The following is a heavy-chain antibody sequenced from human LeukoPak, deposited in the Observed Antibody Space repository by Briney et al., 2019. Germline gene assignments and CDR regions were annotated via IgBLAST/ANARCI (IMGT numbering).Heavy chain of an antibody. J-gene: IGHJ4*02. CDR3: ARHGGRLPPLDF. CDR2: IYASGST. D-gene: IGHD6-25*01. V-gene: IGHV4-39*01. CDR1: GGSISSSSYY. Sequence: SETLSLTCTGSGGSISSSSYYWGWLRQPAGKGLEWIGRIYASGSTDHNPSLKSRVTMSVDTSKNQFSLKLTSVAAADTAVYYCARHGGRLPPLDFWGQGTLVTVSS.